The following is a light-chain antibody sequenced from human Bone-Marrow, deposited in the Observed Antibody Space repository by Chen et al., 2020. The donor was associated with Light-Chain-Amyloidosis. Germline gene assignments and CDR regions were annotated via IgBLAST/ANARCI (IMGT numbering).Light chain of an antibody. J-gene: IGLJ1*01. CDR1: SSDVGYYND. Sequence: QSALPQPASVSGSPGQSITISCTGTSSDVGYYNDVSWYQHLPGKGPKLIIHDVLIRPSGVSDRFSGSKSGHTASLTISGLQAEDEAVYVCSSLTSTSTYVFGTGTTVTVL. CDR3: SSLTSTSTYV. V-gene: IGLV2-14*03. CDR2: DVL.